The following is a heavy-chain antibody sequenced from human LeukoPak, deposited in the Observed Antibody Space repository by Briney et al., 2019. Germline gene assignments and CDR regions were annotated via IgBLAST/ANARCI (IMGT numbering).Heavy chain of an antibody. D-gene: IGHD4-11*01. Sequence: ASVKLSCKASGGTFSSYAISWVRQAPGQGLECMGGIIPIFGTANYAQKFQGRVTINTDESTSTAYMEKSSLRYEDTAVYYCARAKDNSTYARGAFDIWGQGTMVTVSS. J-gene: IGHJ3*02. CDR2: IIPIFGTA. CDR3: ARAKDNSTYARGAFDI. CDR1: GGTFSSYA. V-gene: IGHV1-69*05.